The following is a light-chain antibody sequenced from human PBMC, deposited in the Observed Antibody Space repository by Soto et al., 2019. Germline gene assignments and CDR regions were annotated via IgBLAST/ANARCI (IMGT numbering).Light chain of an antibody. CDR2: DVS. CDR3: QQYSDYWT. Sequence: DIQVTQSPSTLSASVGDRVTITCRASQSIRNWLAWYQQKPGKAPKLLIYDVSTLESGVPSRFSGSGSGTEFTLTISSLQPDDFQTYYCQQYSDYWTFGQGTKVDIK. V-gene: IGKV1-5*01. J-gene: IGKJ1*01. CDR1: QSIRNW.